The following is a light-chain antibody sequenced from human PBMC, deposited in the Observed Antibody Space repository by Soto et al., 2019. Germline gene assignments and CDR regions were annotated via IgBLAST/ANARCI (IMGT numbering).Light chain of an antibody. J-gene: IGKJ5*01. Sequence: QLTQSPSSLSASVGDIVAITCRASQGIRSYLAWYQQKPGEAPKLLISIASILQSGVPSRFSGSGSGTDFVLTISSLQPEDSATYYCQQLDSMPITFGQGTRLEIK. CDR1: QGIRSY. CDR3: QQLDSMPIT. V-gene: IGKV1-9*01. CDR2: IAS.